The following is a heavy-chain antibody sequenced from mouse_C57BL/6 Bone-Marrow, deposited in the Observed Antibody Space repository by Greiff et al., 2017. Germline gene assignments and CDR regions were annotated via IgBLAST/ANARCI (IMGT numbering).Heavy chain of an antibody. CDR2: ISGGGGNT. Sequence: DVKLVESGGGLVKPGGSLKLSCAASGFTFSSYTMSWVRQTPEKRLEWVATISGGGGNTYYPDRVKGRFTISRDNAKNTLYLQMSSLRSEDTALYYCARTYYAMDYWGQGTSVTVSS. V-gene: IGHV5-9*01. CDR1: GFTFSSYT. CDR3: ARTYYAMDY. J-gene: IGHJ4*01.